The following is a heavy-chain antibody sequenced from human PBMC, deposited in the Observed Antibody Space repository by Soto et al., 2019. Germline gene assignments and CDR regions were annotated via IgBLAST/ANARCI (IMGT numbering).Heavy chain of an antibody. D-gene: IGHD4-17*01. V-gene: IGHV1-69*12. CDR1: GGTFSSYA. Sequence: QVQLVQSGAEVKKPGSSVKVSCKASGGTFSSYAISWVRQAPGQGLEWMGGIIPIFGTANYAQKFQGRVTITADESTSTAYMERSSLISEDTAVYYWASTVGTAPDWFDPWGQGTLVTVSS. CDR3: ASTVGTAPDWFDP. CDR2: IIPIFGTA. J-gene: IGHJ5*02.